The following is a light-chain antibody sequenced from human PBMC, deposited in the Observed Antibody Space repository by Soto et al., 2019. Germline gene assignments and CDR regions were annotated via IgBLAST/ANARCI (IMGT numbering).Light chain of an antibody. J-gene: IGKJ1*01. CDR3: LQYQSYWT. CDR1: QSISRQ. CDR2: QAS. V-gene: IGKV1-5*03. Sequence: DIQMTQSPSTLSASVGDRVSITCRASQSISRQLAWYQQKPGKAPNLLIYQASNLETGVPSRFTGSRSETEFTLTISRLQHDVLATSYCLQYQSYWTFGQGTKVEVK.